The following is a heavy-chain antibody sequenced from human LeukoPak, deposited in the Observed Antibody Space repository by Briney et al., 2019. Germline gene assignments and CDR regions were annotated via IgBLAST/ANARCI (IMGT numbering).Heavy chain of an antibody. CDR3: AKGARTGWYYFDY. CDR2: ISSSGSTI. Sequence: PGGSLRLSCAASGFTFSSYEMNWVRQAPGKGLEWVLYISSSGSTIYYADSVKGRFTISRDNAKNSLYLQMNSLRPEDMALYYCAKGARTGWYYFDYWGQGTLVTVSS. CDR1: GFTFSSYE. V-gene: IGHV3-48*03. J-gene: IGHJ4*02. D-gene: IGHD6-19*01.